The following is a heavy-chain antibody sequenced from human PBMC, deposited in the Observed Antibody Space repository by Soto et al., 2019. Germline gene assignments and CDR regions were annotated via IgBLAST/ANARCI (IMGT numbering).Heavy chain of an antibody. V-gene: IGHV6-1*01. J-gene: IGHJ4*02. D-gene: IGHD4-4*01. Sequence: PSQTLSLTCVISGDSVSSNSAVWNWIRQSPSRGLEWLGRTYYRSQWHYEYAVFVQSRISIDPDTSKNQFSLQLNSVSAEDTAVYYCVRLVGNSWLDHWGQGTLVTVSS. CDR3: VRLVGNSWLDH. CDR1: GDSVSSNSAV. CDR2: TYYRSQWHY.